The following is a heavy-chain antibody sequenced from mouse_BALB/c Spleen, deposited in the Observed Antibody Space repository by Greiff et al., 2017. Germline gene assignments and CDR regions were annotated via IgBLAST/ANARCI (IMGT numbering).Heavy chain of an antibody. D-gene: IGHD3-3*01. CDR1: GYAFTNYL. CDR2: INPGSGGT. J-gene: IGHJ4*01. V-gene: IGHV1-54*01. Sequence: QVQLQQSGAELVRPGTSVKVSCKASGYAFTNYLIEWVKQRPGQGLEWIGVINPGSGGTNYNEKFKGKATLTAGKSSSTAYMQLSSLTSDDSAVYFCAREGPSYYAMDYWGQGTSVTVSS. CDR3: AREGPSYYAMDY.